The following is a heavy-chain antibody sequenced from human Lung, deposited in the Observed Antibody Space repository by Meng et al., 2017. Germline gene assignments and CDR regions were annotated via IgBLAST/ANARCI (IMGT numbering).Heavy chain of an antibody. D-gene: IGHD4-11*01. Sequence: QWGAGLLKPSATLSRTGAVAGGSISDCYWSGIRQPPGKGLEWIGEINHSGSTNYNPSLESRATISVDTSQNNLSLKLSSVTAAGSAVYYCARGPTTMAHDFDYWGQGTLVTVSS. CDR2: INHSGST. V-gene: IGHV4-34*01. J-gene: IGHJ4*02. CDR1: GGSISDCY. CDR3: ARGPTTMAHDFDY.